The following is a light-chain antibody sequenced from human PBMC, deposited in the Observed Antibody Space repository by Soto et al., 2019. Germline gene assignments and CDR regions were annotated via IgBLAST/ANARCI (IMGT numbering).Light chain of an antibody. V-gene: IGKV3-11*01. CDR3: QQRSNWPRT. CDR2: DAS. CDR1: QSVSSY. Sequence: EIVLTQSPATLSLSPGEGATLSCRASQSVSSYLAWYQQKPGQAPRLLIYDASNRATGIPARFSGSGSGTEFTLTISSLQSEDFALYYCQQRSNWPRTFGQGTKVDIK. J-gene: IGKJ1*01.